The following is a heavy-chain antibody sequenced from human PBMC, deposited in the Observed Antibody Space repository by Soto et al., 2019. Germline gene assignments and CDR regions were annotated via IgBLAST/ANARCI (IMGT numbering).Heavy chain of an antibody. J-gene: IGHJ4*02. Sequence: GGSLRLSCAASGFTFSTHGMHWVRQAPGKGLEWVAIIWYDGSKDYYADSVKGRFTISRDNSRNTLYLQMNSLRAEDTAVYYCARDFRTACFDYWGQGSLVTVSS. V-gene: IGHV3-33*01. CDR2: IWYDGSKD. CDR3: ARDFRTACFDY. CDR1: GFTFSTHG.